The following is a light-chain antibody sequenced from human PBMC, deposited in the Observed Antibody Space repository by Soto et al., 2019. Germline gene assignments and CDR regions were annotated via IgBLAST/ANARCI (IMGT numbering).Light chain of an antibody. CDR3: QQYGSSPLT. CDR2: AAS. CDR1: QSVSSS. J-gene: IGKJ4*01. V-gene: IGKV3-20*01. Sequence: EIVSTQSPATLALSPGVEATLSCGASQSVSSSLAWYQQKPGQAPRLLIYAASTRATGIPARFSGSRSGTDFTLTISRLEPEDFAVYYCQQYGSSPLTFGGGTKVDIK.